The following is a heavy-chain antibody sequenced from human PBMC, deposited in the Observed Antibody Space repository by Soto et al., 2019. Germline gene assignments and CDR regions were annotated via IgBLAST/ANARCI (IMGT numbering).Heavy chain of an antibody. Sequence: PSETLSLTCTVSGDSISGVYPWAWVRQPPGMRLEWVASIFHTGTTYYNPSLTSRVTISVDTSKNQFSLKLSSVTAADSAVYYCARTDVVGYYPDCGQGTLVTVSS. D-gene: IGHD3-3*01. CDR3: ARTDVVGYYPD. CDR1: GDSISGVYP. V-gene: IGHV4-38-2*02. J-gene: IGHJ4*02. CDR2: IFHTGTT.